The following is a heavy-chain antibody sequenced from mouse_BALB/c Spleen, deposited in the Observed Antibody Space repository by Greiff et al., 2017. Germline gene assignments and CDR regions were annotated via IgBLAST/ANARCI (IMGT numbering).Heavy chain of an antibody. J-gene: IGHJ3*01. CDR2: IWAGGST. CDR1: GFSLTSYG. D-gene: IGHD3-2*01. Sequence: QVQLQQSGPGLVAPSQSLSITCTVSGFSLTSYGVHWVRQPPGKGLEWLGVIWAGGSTNYNSALMSRLSISKDNSKSQVFLKMNSLQTDDTAMYYCARDRGQLGPAWFAYWGQGTLVTVSA. CDR3: ARDRGQLGPAWFAY. V-gene: IGHV2-9*02.